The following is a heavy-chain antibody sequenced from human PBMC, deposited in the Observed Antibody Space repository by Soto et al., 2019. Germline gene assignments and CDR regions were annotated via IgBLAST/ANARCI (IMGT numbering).Heavy chain of an antibody. CDR3: ARNTSGRDFDY. J-gene: IGHJ4*02. CDR1: GFTFSSYA. V-gene: IGHV3-23*01. Sequence: PGGSLRLSCAASGFTFSSYAMSWVRQAPGKGLEWVSAISGSGDSTFYADSVKGRCTISRDNSKNTLYLQMSSLRAADTAIYYCARNTSGRDFDYWGQGTQVTVSS. CDR2: ISGSGDST. D-gene: IGHD6-19*01.